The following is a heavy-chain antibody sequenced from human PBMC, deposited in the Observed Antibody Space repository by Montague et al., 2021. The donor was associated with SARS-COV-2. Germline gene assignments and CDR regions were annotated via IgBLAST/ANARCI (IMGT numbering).Heavy chain of an antibody. J-gene: IGHJ4*02. Sequence: PALVKPTQTLTLTCTFSGFSLSTSGMCVSWIRQPPGKALEWLTLIDWXXXKYYSTSLKTRLTIFKDTSKNQVVLTMTNMDPVDTATYYCARSYGTTVVTRAFDYWGQGTLVTVSS. CDR3: ARSYGTTVVTRAFDY. CDR2: IDWXXXK. D-gene: IGHD4-23*01. V-gene: IGHV2-70*01. CDR1: GFSLSTSGMC.